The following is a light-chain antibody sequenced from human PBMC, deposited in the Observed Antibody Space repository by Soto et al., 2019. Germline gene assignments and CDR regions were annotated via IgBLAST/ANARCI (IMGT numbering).Light chain of an antibody. Sequence: QSALTQPASVSGSPGQSITISCTGTSSDVGSYNLVSWYQQHPGKAPKLMIYEVSKGPSGVSNRFSGSKSGNTASLTISGLQAEDEADYYCCSYAGSHWVFGGGTKVTVL. V-gene: IGLV2-23*02. CDR3: CSYAGSHWV. CDR2: EVS. J-gene: IGLJ3*02. CDR1: SSDVGSYNL.